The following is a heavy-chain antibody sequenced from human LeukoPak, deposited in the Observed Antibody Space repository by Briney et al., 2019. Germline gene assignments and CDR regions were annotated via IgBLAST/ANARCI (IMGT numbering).Heavy chain of an antibody. J-gene: IGHJ5*02. CDR2: INPNSGGT. V-gene: IGHV1-2*02. D-gene: IGHD3-3*01. Sequence: ASVKVSCKASGYTFTGYYMHWVRQAPGQGLEWMGWINPNSGGTNYAQKFRGRVTMTRDTSISTAYMELSRLRSDDTAVYYCARAYYDFWSGYPLNWFDPWGQGTLVTVSS. CDR1: GYTFTGYY. CDR3: ARAYYDFWSGYPLNWFDP.